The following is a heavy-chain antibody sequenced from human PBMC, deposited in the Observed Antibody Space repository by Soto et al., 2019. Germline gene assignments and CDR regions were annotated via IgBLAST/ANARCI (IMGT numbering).Heavy chain of an antibody. CDR1: GGSFSGYY. Sequence: QVQLQQWGAGLLKPSETLSLTCAVYGGSFSGYYWSWIRQPPGKGLEWIGQIKNTGGTNYNPSLKSRVTISVDRSKNQFSLKLSSVTAADTAVYYCARGSDYDYIWTSYRNFDNWGQGGLVTVSS. J-gene: IGHJ4*02. V-gene: IGHV4-34*01. CDR2: IKNTGGT. CDR3: ARGSDYDYIWTSYRNFDN. D-gene: IGHD3-16*02.